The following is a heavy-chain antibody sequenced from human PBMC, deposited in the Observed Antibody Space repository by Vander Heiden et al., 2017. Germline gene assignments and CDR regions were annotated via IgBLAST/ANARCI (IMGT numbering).Heavy chain of an antibody. D-gene: IGHD3-3*01. CDR1: GFTFSDSY. V-gene: IGHV3-11*01. J-gene: IGHJ4*02. CDR3: ARTMRLRFLEWLIEAFDY. Sequence: QVQLVESGGGLVKPGGSLRLSCAASGFTFSDSYVGWIRQAPGRGLEWVSYISSSGSTIYYADSVKGRFTITRDNAKNSLYLQMNSLRAEDTAVYYCARTMRLRFLEWLIEAFDYWGQGTLVTVSS. CDR2: ISSSGSTI.